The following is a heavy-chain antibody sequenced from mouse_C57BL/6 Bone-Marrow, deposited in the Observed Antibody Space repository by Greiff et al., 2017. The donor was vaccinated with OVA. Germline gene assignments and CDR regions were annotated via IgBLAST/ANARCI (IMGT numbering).Heavy chain of an antibody. Sequence: VKLVESGPGLVQPSQSLSITCTVSGFSLTSYGVHWVRQSPGKGLEWLGVIWSGGITDDNAAFISRLSISKDNYKSQVFVKMNSLQADDTAIYYCAREFTTVVEGYFDVWGTGTTVTVAS. V-gene: IGHV2-2*01. D-gene: IGHD1-1*01. CDR2: IWSGGIT. CDR1: GFSLTSYG. J-gene: IGHJ1*03. CDR3: AREFTTVVEGYFDV.